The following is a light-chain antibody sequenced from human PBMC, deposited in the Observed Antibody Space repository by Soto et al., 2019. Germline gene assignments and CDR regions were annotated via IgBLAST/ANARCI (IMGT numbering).Light chain of an antibody. V-gene: IGLV2-23*01. Sequence: QSVLTQPASVSGSPGQSITISCTGSSSDVGSYRFVSWYQQHPGKAPKVLIYEATKRPSGVSTRFSGSKSGNTASLTISGLQAGDEAEYYCCSYAGSSSMLFGGGTQLTVL. CDR1: SSDVGSYRF. CDR2: EAT. CDR3: CSYAGSSSML. J-gene: IGLJ2*01.